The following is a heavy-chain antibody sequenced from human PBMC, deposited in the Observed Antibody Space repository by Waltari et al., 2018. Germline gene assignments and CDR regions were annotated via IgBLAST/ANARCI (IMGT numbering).Heavy chain of an antibody. CDR3: ARGLDDFWSGRYFDY. Sequence: QVQLQESGPGLVKPSETLSLTCTVSGYSISSGYYWGWIRQPPGKGLEWIGSIYHSGSTYYNPSLKSRVTISVDTSKNQFSRKLGSVTAADTAVYYCARGLDDFWSGRYFDYWGQGTLVTVSS. CDR2: IYHSGST. J-gene: IGHJ4*02. CDR1: GYSISSGYY. V-gene: IGHV4-38-2*02. D-gene: IGHD3-3*01.